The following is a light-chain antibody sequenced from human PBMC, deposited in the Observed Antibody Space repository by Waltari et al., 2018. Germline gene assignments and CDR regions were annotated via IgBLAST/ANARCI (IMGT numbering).Light chain of an antibody. CDR2: GAS. Sequence: EIVMTQSPPILSASPGERATLPGRPSQSVTTNLAWYQQNPGQPPRLLIYGASPRATGIPDRFSGSGSGTEFTLTISSLQSEDFVVYSCQQYNDWPRTFGQGTKVEIK. V-gene: IGKV3-15*01. J-gene: IGKJ1*01. CDR3: QQYNDWPRT. CDR1: QSVTTN.